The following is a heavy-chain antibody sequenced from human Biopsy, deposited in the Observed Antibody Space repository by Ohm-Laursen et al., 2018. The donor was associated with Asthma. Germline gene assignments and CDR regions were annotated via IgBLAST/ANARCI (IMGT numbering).Heavy chain of an antibody. CDR3: ARAVSSSSYWYFDL. D-gene: IGHD6-6*01. CDR2: IYYSGRT. CDR1: GDAMSTSGSY. J-gene: IGHJ2*01. Sequence: TLSLTCIVSGDAMSTSGSYWGWIRQSPGKGLDWIGSIYYSGRTYYNPSLESRVTMSADTSKNHFSLKEPSVTAADTAVYYCARAVSSSSYWYFDLWGRGDLVTVSS. V-gene: IGHV4-39*02.